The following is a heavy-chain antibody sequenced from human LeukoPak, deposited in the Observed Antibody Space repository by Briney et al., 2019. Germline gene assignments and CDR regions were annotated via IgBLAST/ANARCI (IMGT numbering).Heavy chain of an antibody. CDR3: ARDSQSLTGYSSSWYGY. Sequence: GASVKVSCKASGGTFSSYAISWVRQAPGQGLEWMGGIIPIFGTANYAQKLQGRVTMTTDTSTSTAYMELRSLRSDDTAVYYCARDSQSLTGYSSSWYGYWGQGTLVTVSS. D-gene: IGHD6-13*01. V-gene: IGHV1-69*05. CDR1: GGTFSSYA. J-gene: IGHJ4*02. CDR2: IIPIFGTA.